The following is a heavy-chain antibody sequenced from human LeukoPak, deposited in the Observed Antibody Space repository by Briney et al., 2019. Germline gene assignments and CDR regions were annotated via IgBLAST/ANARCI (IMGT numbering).Heavy chain of an antibody. CDR2: INVGNGET. CDR3: AREPYGGNSFDY. J-gene: IGHJ4*02. CDR1: GYAFSNYA. Sequence: ASVKVSCKASGYAFSNYAIRWVRQAPGQRLEWLAWINVGNGETKYSQKLQGRITVTWDTSASAAYMELSSLRSEDTAVYYCAREPYGGNSFDYWGQGTLVTVST. V-gene: IGHV1-3*01. D-gene: IGHD4-23*01.